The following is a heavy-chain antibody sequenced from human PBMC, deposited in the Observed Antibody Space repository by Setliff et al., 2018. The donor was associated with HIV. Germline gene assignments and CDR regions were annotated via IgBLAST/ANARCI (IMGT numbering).Heavy chain of an antibody. CDR2: INVGNGNT. CDR3: ARGQGPVDY. V-gene: IGHV1-18*01. J-gene: IGHJ4*02. Sequence: ASVKVSCKASGYSFTSYAIYWVRQAPGQRLEWMGWINVGNGNTNYAQKLQGRVTMTTDTSTSTAYMELRSLRFDDTAVYYCARGQGPVDYWGQGTLVTVSS. CDR1: GYSFTSYA.